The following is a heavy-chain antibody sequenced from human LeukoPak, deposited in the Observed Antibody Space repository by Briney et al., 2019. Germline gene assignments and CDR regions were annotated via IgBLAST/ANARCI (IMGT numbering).Heavy chain of an antibody. V-gene: IGHV4-34*01. Sequence: PSETLSLTCAVYSGSFSGYYWSWIRQPPGKGLEWIGEINHSESTNYNPSLKSRVTISVDTSKNQFSLKLSSVTAADTAVYYCARGLRYCSSTSCYEYYYYYGMDVWGQGTTVTVSS. J-gene: IGHJ6*02. CDR1: SGSFSGYY. D-gene: IGHD2-2*01. CDR2: INHSEST. CDR3: ARGLRYCSSTSCYEYYYYYGMDV.